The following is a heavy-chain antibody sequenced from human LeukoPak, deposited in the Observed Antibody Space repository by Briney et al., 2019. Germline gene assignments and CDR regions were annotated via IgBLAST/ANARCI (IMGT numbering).Heavy chain of an antibody. CDR1: GFIFSNYW. CDR2: MKQDGREK. D-gene: IGHD6-13*01. CDR3: AKDWGDSSSWDGAFDI. J-gene: IGHJ3*02. Sequence: GGSLRLSCVASGFIFSNYWMSWVRQVPGKGLEWVANMKQDGREKYLVDSVKGRFTISRDNAKNSVYLQMNSLTDEDTGVYYCAKDWGDSSSWDGAFDIWGQGTMVTVSA. V-gene: IGHV3-7*01.